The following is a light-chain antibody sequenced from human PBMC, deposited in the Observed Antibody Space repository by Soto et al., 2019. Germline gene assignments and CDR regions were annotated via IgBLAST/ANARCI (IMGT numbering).Light chain of an antibody. CDR1: ESLVYSDGNTY. V-gene: IGKV2-30*01. J-gene: IGKJ5*01. Sequence: DVVMSQSPLSLPVTLGQPASISCRSSESLVYSDGNTYLNWFQQRPGQSPRXXXYKVSNRDSGVPDRFSGSGSGTDFTLKISRVEAEDAGLYYCIQDLQTPFTFGHGTRLEIK. CDR3: IQDLQTPFT. CDR2: KVS.